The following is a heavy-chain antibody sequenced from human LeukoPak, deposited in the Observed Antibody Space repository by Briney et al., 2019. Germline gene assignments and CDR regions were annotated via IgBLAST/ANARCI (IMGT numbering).Heavy chain of an antibody. Sequence: SETLSLTCTVSGGSISSYYWSWIRQPPGKGLEWIGYMYYSGSANYNPSLKNRVTISVDTSNNHFSLKLRSVTAADTAVYYCARLRFTGSPGDRYFDLWGCGMLVTVSS. CDR1: GGSISSYY. CDR3: ARLRFTGSPGDRYFDL. D-gene: IGHD5-12*01. CDR2: MYYSGSA. V-gene: IGHV4-59*08. J-gene: IGHJ2*01.